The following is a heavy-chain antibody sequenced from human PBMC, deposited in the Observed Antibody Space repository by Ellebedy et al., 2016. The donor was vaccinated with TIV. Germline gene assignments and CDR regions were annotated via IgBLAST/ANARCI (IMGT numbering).Heavy chain of an antibody. J-gene: IGHJ4*02. V-gene: IGHV3-64*04. D-gene: IGHD1-26*01. CDR2: INSNGGST. CDR3: ARDRNTIVGATFYFDS. CDR1: GFIFSSYA. Sequence: GGSLRLSCSASGFIFSSYAMHWVRQAPGKGLEYVSAINSNGGSTYYADSVKGRFTISRDNSKNTLYLQMNSLRAEDTAVYYCARDRNTIVGATFYFDSWGQGTLVTVSS.